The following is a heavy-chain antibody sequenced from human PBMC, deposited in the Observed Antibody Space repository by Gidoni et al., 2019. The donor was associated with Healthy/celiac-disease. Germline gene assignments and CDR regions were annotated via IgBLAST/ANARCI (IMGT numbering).Heavy chain of an antibody. CDR2: ISSSGSTI. J-gene: IGHJ6*02. CDR1: GFTFSSYE. V-gene: IGHV3-48*03. D-gene: IGHD4-17*01. Sequence: EVQLVESGGGLVQPGGSLRLSCAASGFTFSSYEMNWVRQAPGKGLEWVSYISSSGSTIYYADSVKGRFTISRDNAKNSLYLQMNSLRAEDTAVYYCARATTTVSYYYYYGMDVWGQGTTVTVSS. CDR3: ARATTTVSYYYYYGMDV.